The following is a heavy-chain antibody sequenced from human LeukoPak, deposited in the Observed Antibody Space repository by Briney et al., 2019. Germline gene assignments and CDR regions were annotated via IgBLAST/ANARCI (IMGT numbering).Heavy chain of an antibody. J-gene: IGHJ4*02. Sequence: SQTLSLTCAISGDSFSSNRAGWNWIRQSPSRGLEWLGRTYYRSKWFNGYAVSVKSRITISPDTSKNQFSLQLNSVTPEDTAVYYCARGYSSGWKHFDYWGQGTLVTVSS. CDR2: TYYRSKWFN. D-gene: IGHD6-19*01. CDR1: GDSFSSNRAG. V-gene: IGHV6-1*01. CDR3: ARGYSSGWKHFDY.